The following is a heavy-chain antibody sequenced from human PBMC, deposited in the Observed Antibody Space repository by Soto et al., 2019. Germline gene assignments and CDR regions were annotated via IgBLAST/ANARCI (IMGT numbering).Heavy chain of an antibody. Sequence: VQLVESGGGLVQPGRSLRLSCAASGFSFDFYAMHWVRQAPGKGLEWVSGINDDGSLTTYADSVKGRFTISRDNAKNTLHLQMNSLRAEDTAVYYCVRDQEGKGAVLDYWGHGTLVTVSS. D-gene: IGHD3-10*01. CDR2: INDDGSLT. J-gene: IGHJ4*01. CDR1: GFSFDFYA. V-gene: IGHV3-9*01. CDR3: VRDQEGKGAVLDY.